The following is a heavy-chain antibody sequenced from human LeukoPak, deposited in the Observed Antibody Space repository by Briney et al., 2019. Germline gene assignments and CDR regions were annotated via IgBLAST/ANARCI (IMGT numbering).Heavy chain of an antibody. V-gene: IGHV3-30*02. CDR2: IRYDGSNK. D-gene: IGHD3-22*01. J-gene: IGHJ4*02. CDR1: GFTFSSYG. CDR3: APSGDSSGYYYLPFDY. Sequence: GGSLRLSCAASGFTFSSYGTHWVRQAPGKGLEWVAFIRYDGSNKYYADSVKGRFTTSRDNSKNTLYLQMNSLRAEDTAVYYCAPSGDSSGYYYLPFDYWGQGTLVIVSS.